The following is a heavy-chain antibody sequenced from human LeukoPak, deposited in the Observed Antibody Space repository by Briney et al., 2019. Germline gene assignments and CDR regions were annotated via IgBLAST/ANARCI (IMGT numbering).Heavy chain of an antibody. CDR3: ARVSYYGSGSYFSLVFDY. J-gene: IGHJ4*02. V-gene: IGHV4-4*09. D-gene: IGHD3-10*01. Sequence: SETLSLTCTVSGVSISSYYWSWIRQPPGKGLEWIGYIYTSGSTNYNPSLKSRVTISVDTSKNQFSLKLSSVTAADTAVYYCARVSYYGSGSYFSLVFDYWGQGTLVTVSS. CDR2: IYTSGST. CDR1: GVSISSYY.